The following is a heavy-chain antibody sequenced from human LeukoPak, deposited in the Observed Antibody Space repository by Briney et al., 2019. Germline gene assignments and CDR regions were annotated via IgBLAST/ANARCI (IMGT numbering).Heavy chain of an antibody. V-gene: IGHV1-3*01. J-gene: IGHJ3*02. CDR3: ARGGNSAFDI. Sequence: ASVKVSFKASGYIFSSYAMHWVRQAPGQRLEWMGWINVGNGNTKYSQKFQGRVTMTTDTSTSTAYMELRSLRSDDTAVYYCARGGNSAFDIWGQGTMVTVSS. CDR2: INVGNGNT. CDR1: GYIFSSYA. D-gene: IGHD4-23*01.